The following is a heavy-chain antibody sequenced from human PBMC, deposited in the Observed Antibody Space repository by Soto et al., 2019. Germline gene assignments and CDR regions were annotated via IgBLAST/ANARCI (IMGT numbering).Heavy chain of an antibody. D-gene: IGHD3-22*01. CDR3: AGSITMIVVANFDY. CDR1: GGSISSSSYY. V-gene: IGHV4-39*01. CDR2: IYYSGST. J-gene: IGHJ4*02. Sequence: SETLSVTCTVSGGSISSSSYYWGWIRQPPGKGLEWIGSIYYSGSTYYNPSLKSRVTISVDTSKNQFSLKLSSVTAADTAVYYCAGSITMIVVANFDYWGQGTLVTVPQ.